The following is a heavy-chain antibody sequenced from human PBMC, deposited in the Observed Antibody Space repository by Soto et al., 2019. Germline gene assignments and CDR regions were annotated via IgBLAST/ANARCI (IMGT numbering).Heavy chain of an antibody. D-gene: IGHD2-21*01. Sequence: QAQLVESGGGVVQPGRSLRLSCAASGFAFSSYGMHRVRQAPGTGLECVAVISYDGSLQHYTESVKGRFTISRDNYKKMGILKRSRLGAEDKTMYYCVSDQGSGHAPFPFSWAQGTLVSVSS. CDR3: VSDQGSGHAPFPFS. J-gene: IGHJ5*02. V-gene: IGHV3-30*03. CDR1: GFAFSSYG. CDR2: ISYDGSLQ.